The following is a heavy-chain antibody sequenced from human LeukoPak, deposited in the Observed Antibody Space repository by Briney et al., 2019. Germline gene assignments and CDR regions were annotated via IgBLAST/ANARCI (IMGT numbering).Heavy chain of an antibody. CDR1: GFTFSSYV. CDR2: IKQDESEK. CDR3: ARALDIVATIYDY. V-gene: IGHV3-7*01. J-gene: IGHJ4*02. Sequence: GRSLRLSCAASGFTFSSYVMHWVRQAPGKGLEWVANIKQDESEKYYVDSMKGRFTISRDNAKNSLYLQMNSLRAEDTALYYCARALDIVATIYDYWGQGALVTVSS. D-gene: IGHD5-12*01.